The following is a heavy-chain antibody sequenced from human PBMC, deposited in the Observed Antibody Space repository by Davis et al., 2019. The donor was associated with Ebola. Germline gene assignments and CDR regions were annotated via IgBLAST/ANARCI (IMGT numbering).Heavy chain of an antibody. CDR1: GFSFSLTV. D-gene: IGHD1-26*01. CDR2: INGGAWST. V-gene: IGHV3-23*01. Sequence: SLNISCAASGFSFSLTVINWLRQAPGRGLEWVSNINGGAWSTSYADSVKGRLTISRDNSKNMLYLQRDSLRIDDTAQYYCAVEPTWESGSWGQGTPVSVSS. CDR3: AVEPTWESGS. J-gene: IGHJ5*02.